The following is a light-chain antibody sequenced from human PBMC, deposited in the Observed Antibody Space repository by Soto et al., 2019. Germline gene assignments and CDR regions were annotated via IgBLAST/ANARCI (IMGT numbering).Light chain of an antibody. CDR2: DVS. J-gene: IGLJ2*01. CDR1: SSDVGAYNY. CDR3: SSYTTSRNVV. V-gene: IGLV2-14*03. Sequence: QSALTQPASVSGSPGQSITISRSGTSSDVGAYNYVSWYQQHPGKVPKVMIFDVSSRPSGVSNRFSGSKSGNTASLTISGLQTEDEADYYCSSYTTSRNVVFGGGTKLTVL.